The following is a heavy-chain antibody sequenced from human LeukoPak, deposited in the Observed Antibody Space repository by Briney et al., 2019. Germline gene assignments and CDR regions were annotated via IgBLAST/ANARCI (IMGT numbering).Heavy chain of an antibody. Sequence: SETLSLTCTVSGGSISSSSYYWGWIRQPPGKGLEWIGSIYYSGSTYYNPSLKSRVTISVDTSKNQFSLKLTSVTAADTAVYYCARAMSIAARLQTIFDYWGQGTLVTVSS. CDR3: ARAMSIAARLQTIFDY. D-gene: IGHD6-6*01. CDR1: GGSISSSSYY. J-gene: IGHJ4*02. V-gene: IGHV4-39*07. CDR2: IYYSGST.